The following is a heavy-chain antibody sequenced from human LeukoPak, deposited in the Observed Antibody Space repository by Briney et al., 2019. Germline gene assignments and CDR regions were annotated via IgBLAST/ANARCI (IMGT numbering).Heavy chain of an antibody. CDR3: AKLAVYDILTGYYKNWFDP. D-gene: IGHD3-9*01. Sequence: GGSLRLSCAASGFTFSNFAMTWVRQAPGKGLEWVSGVSGSRDTTYYADSVRGRFTISRENSKNILYLQMNSLRAEDTALYFCAKLAVYDILTGYYKNWFDPWGQGTLVSVSS. CDR1: GFTFSNFA. CDR2: VSGSRDTT. J-gene: IGHJ5*02. V-gene: IGHV3-23*01.